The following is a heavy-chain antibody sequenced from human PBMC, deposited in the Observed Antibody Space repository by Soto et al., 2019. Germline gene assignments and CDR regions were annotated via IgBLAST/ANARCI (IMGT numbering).Heavy chain of an antibody. Sequence: PGGSLRLSCAASGFTVYNYAMHWVRQAPGKGLEWVSGISWNSGSIGYADSVKGRFTISRDNAKNSLYLQMNSLRAEDTALYYCAKDIRSGGIAVAVTTFDYWGQGTLVTVSS. CDR3: AKDIRSGGIAVAVTTFDY. J-gene: IGHJ4*02. V-gene: IGHV3-9*01. CDR1: GFTVYNYA. D-gene: IGHD6-19*01. CDR2: ISWNSGSI.